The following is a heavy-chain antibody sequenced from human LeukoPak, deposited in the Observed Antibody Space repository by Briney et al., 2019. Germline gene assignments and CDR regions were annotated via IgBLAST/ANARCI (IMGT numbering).Heavy chain of an antibody. CDR2: IFPLSETT. V-gene: IGHV1-69*13. Sequence: SVKVSCKASGGTFNNYAINWVRQAPGQGLEWMGGIFPLSETTNYAQRFRGRVTITADESTSTAYMELNSLRTEDTAVYYCARGKESHGHYFHYWGREPWSPSPQ. CDR3: ARGKESHGHYFHY. J-gene: IGHJ4*02. CDR1: GGTFNNYA.